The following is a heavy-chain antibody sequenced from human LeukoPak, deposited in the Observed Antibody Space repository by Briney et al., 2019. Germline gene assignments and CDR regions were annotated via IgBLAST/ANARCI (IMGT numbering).Heavy chain of an antibody. CDR1: GFTFNNAW. J-gene: IGHJ4*02. V-gene: IGHV3-15*01. Sequence: GGSLRLSCAASGFTFNNAWMSWVRQAPGKGLEWVGRTKSKTDGGTTDYAAPVKGRFTISRDDSKNTRYLQMNSLKTEDTTVYYCSTDIGFFYWGQGILVTVSS. CDR2: TKSKTDGGTT. CDR3: STDIGFFY. D-gene: IGHD3-3*02.